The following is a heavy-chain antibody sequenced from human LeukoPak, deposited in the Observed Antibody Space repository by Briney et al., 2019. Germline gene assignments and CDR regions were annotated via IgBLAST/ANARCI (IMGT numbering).Heavy chain of an antibody. D-gene: IGHD3-10*01. J-gene: IGHJ4*02. V-gene: IGHV4-38-2*02. CDR2: IYHSGST. Sequence: SETLSLTCTVSGYSISSGYYWGWIRQPPGKGLEWIGSIYHSGSTYYNPSLKSRVTISVDTSKNQFSLKLSSVTAADTAVYYCARAEKLLWFGEPHLYWGQGTLVTVSS. CDR3: ARAEKLLWFGEPHLY. CDR1: GYSISSGYY.